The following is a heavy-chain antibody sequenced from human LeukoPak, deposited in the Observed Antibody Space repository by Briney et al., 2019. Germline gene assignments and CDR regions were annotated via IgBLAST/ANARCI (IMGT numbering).Heavy chain of an antibody. CDR1: SYTFTIYG. D-gene: IGHD4-23*01. CDR3: ARTRPTVEGWGFDY. CDR2: ISAYNGDT. J-gene: IGHJ4*02. Sequence: ASVKVSFKASSYTFTIYGITWVRQAPGQGLEWVGWISAYNGDTKYAQKLQGRVTLTTDTSTSTAYMELRSLRSDDTAVYYCARTRPTVEGWGFDYWGQGTLVTVSS. V-gene: IGHV1-18*01.